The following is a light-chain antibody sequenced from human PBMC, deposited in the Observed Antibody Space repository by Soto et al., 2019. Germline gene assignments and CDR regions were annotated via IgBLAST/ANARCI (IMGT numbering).Light chain of an antibody. CDR3: QQRSNWPLT. J-gene: IGKJ4*01. CDR2: DAS. V-gene: IGKV3-11*01. Sequence: EIVLTQSTATLSLSPGERATLSCMASQSVSSYLAWYQQKPGQAPSLLIYDASNRATGIPARFSGSGSGTDFTLTISSLEPEDFAVYYCQQRSNWPLTFGGGTKVEIK. CDR1: QSVSSY.